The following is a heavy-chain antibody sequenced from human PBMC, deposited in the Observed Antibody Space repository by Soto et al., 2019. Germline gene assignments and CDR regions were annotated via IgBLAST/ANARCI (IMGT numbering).Heavy chain of an antibody. CDR3: AKDVAAACTYSFEY. D-gene: IGHD6-13*01. J-gene: IGHJ4*02. CDR1: GGSVSGHYW. CDR2: IYHSGTT. V-gene: IGHV4-4*02. Sequence: QVQLQESGPGLVKPSETLSLTCAVSGGSVSGHYWWCWVRQTPGKGLEWIGEIYHSGTTNYTPSLKCRVTISIDKSRNRFSLKLGAVTAADTAVYYCAKDVAAACTYSFEYWGQGTLVTVSP.